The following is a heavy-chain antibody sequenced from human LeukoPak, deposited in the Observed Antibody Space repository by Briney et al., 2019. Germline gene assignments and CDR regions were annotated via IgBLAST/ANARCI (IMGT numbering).Heavy chain of an antibody. CDR1: GGSISSHY. V-gene: IGHV4-59*11. D-gene: IGHD6-6*01. J-gene: IGHJ3*02. CDR3: ASIAARSRSGAFDI. CDR2: IYYSGST. Sequence: PSETLSLTCTVSGGSISSHYWSWIRQPPGKGLERIGYIYYSGSTNYNPSLKSRVTISVDTSKNQFSLKLSSVTAADTAVYYCASIAARSRSGAFDIWGQGTMVTVSS.